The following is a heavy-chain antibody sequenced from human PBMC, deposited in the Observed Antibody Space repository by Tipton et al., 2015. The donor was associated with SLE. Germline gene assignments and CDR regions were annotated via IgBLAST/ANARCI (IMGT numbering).Heavy chain of an antibody. CDR2: IYYSGST. CDR3: ARDGRSGTVSYGVLVY. J-gene: IGHJ4*02. V-gene: IGHV4-59*12. CDR1: GGSISSYY. Sequence: TLSLTCAVYGGSISSYYWSWIRQPPGKGLEWIGYIYYSGSTNYNPSLKSRVTISVDTSKNQFSLKLSSVTAADTAVYYCARDGRSGTVSYGVLVYWGQGTLVTVSS. D-gene: IGHD1-26*01.